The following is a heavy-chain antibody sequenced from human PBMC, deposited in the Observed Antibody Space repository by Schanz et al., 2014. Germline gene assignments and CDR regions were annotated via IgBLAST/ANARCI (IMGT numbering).Heavy chain of an antibody. CDR1: GYIFGSHG. J-gene: IGHJ3*02. CDR3: ARVHIATYHYNSPGAFDT. D-gene: IGHD3-10*01. Sequence: QLMQSGSEVRKPGASVKVSCKASGYIFGSHGMTWVRQAPGQGPELMGWINAHTGNTQYAQKFQGRVNMTRDTVTTTVHLELTRLRTDDTAIYYCARVHIATYHYNSPGAFDTWGQGTRVAASS. CDR2: INAHTGNT. V-gene: IGHV1-18*01.